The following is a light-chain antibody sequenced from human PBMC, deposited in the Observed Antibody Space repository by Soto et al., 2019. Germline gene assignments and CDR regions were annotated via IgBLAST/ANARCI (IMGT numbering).Light chain of an antibody. CDR2: DVS. V-gene: IGLV2-14*01. Sequence: QSALTQPASVSGSPGQSITISCTGTSSDVGGYNFVSWYQQHPGKAPKLMIYDVSNRPSGVSNRFSGSKSGNRGTVTNSELQAEDEDDYYCSSYTSSSTPVYGTGTKVTVL. J-gene: IGLJ1*01. CDR1: SSDVGGYNF. CDR3: SSYTSSSTPV.